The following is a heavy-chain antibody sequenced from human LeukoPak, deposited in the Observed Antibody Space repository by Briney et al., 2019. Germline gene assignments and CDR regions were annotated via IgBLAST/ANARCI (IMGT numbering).Heavy chain of an antibody. V-gene: IGHV1-46*01. D-gene: IGHD5-18*01. CDR1: GYTFTSYY. J-gene: IGHJ4*02. Sequence: ASVKVSCKASGYTFTSYYMHWVRQAPGQGLEWMGIINPSGGSTSYAQKFQGNVNTTRDMSTSTVYMELSSLRSEDTAVYYCARLASGYSYGSDYWGQGTLVTVSS. CDR2: INPSGGST. CDR3: ARLASGYSYGSDY.